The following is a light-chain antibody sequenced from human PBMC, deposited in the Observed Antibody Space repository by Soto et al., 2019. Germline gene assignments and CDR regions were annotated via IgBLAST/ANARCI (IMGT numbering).Light chain of an antibody. J-gene: IGKJ4*01. V-gene: IGKV1-6*01. CDR3: LQDYNYPLT. Sequence: IQMTQSPSTLSASVGDGVTITWRASQGIRNDLGWYQQKPGKAPKLLIYAASSLQSGVPSRFSGSGSGTDFTLTISSLQPEDFATYYCLQDYNYPLTFGGGTKVDIK. CDR2: AAS. CDR1: QGIRND.